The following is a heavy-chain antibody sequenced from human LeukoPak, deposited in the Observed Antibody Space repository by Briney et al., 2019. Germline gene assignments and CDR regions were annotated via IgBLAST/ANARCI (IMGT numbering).Heavy chain of an antibody. V-gene: IGHV3-23*01. D-gene: IGHD3-22*01. CDR1: GFPFSDFS. CDR3: AKRGVVIRVILVGFHKEAYYFDS. Sequence: GGSLRLSCATSGFPFSDFSMSWVRQAPGKGLEWISTTNSGGTSTYYAESVKGRFTISRDNSKNTLYLQMNSLRAEDTAVYFCAKRGVVIRVILVGFHKEAYYFDSWGQGALVIVSS. CDR2: TNSGGTST. J-gene: IGHJ4*02.